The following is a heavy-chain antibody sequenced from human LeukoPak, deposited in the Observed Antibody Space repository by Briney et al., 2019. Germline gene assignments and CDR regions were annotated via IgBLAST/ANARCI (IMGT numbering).Heavy chain of an antibody. CDR1: GGSFSGYY. Sequence: PSEPVSLTCAVYGGSFSGYYWSWIRQPPGKGLEWIGEINHSGSTNYNPSLKSRVIISVDTSKNQFSLKLSSVTAADTAVHYCARGGPIVVAVSFDYWGQGTLVTVSS. V-gene: IGHV4-34*01. D-gene: IGHD3-22*01. J-gene: IGHJ4*02. CDR2: INHSGST. CDR3: ARGGPIVVAVSFDY.